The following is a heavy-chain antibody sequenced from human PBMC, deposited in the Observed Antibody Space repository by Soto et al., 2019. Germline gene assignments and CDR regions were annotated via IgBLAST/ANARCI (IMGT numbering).Heavy chain of an antibody. V-gene: IGHV3-20*04. Sequence: GGSLRLSCTASGFTFDEYGMSWVRQVPGKGPEWVSSFNWNGNYIHYAVSVNGRITINPVTSKNHFSLQLNSVTPEDTAVYYCVRSRVFIAVAGMANYYSYYGMDVWGQGTTVTVSS. CDR1: GFTFDEYG. J-gene: IGHJ6*02. CDR3: VRSRVFIAVAGMANYYSYYGMDV. CDR2: FNWNGNYI. D-gene: IGHD6-19*01.